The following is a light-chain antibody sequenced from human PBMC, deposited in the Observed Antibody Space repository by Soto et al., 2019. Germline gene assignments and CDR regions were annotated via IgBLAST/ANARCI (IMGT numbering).Light chain of an antibody. CDR3: QQYATSPIT. Sequence: EIVLTQSPATLSLSPGERATLSCGASQSVSARSVAWYQQKPGLAPRVLIYDASSRATGIPDRFSGSGSGTDFTLTISILEPEDFAVYYCQQYATSPITFGQGTRLEMK. CDR2: DAS. J-gene: IGKJ5*01. CDR1: QSVSARS. V-gene: IGKV3D-20*01.